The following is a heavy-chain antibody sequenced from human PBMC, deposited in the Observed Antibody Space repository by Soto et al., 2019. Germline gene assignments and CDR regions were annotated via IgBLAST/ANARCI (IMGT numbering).Heavy chain of an antibody. CDR2: LNGDGSST. Sequence: SLRLSCAASGFTFSGYWMHWVRQAPGKGLVWVSRLNGDGSSTTYADSVKGRFTISRDNAKNTLYLQMNSLRAEDTAVYYCARGGRIPSRGFDYWCQGVLVTVS. J-gene: IGHJ4*02. CDR1: GFTFSGYW. V-gene: IGHV3-74*01. CDR3: ARGGRIPSRGFDY. D-gene: IGHD6-6*01.